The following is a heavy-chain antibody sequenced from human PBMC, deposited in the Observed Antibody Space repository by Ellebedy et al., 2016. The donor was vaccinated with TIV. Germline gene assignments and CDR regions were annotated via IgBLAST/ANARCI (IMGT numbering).Heavy chain of an antibody. V-gene: IGHV4-59*12. J-gene: IGHJ2*01. D-gene: IGHD2-15*01. CDR1: GASISSYY. CDR2: IYHGGTT. CDR3: ARDLCTGGSRHWYFDV. Sequence: SETLSLTCTVSGASISSYYWSWIRQPPGKGLEWVGHIYHGGTTRYNPSLKSRVTISVDTSKNQFSLQLNSVTPEDTAVYYCARDLCTGGSRHWYFDVWGRGTLVTVSS.